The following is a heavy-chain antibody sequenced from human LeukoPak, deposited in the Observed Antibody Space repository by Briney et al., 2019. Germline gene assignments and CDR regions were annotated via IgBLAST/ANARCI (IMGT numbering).Heavy chain of an antibody. Sequence: SETLSLTCAVSGGSISSTSYYWAWIRQPPGKGLEWIGTIYYSGSTYHNPSLKSRVTMSVDTSRNQFSLKLSSVDAADTAVYYCAKAGVRYFDSSGLYAFDYWGQGTTVTVSS. CDR2: IYYSGST. D-gene: IGHD3-22*01. V-gene: IGHV4-39*01. CDR1: GGSISSTSYY. J-gene: IGHJ3*01. CDR3: AKAGVRYFDSSGLYAFDY.